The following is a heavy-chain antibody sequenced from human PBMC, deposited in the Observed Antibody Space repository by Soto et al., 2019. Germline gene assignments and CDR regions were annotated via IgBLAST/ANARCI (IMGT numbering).Heavy chain of an antibody. CDR2: ISYDGSNK. CDR1: GFTFTDYG. V-gene: IGHV3-30*18. CDR3: AKVISEGSNYYDSSGLSIWDY. Sequence: PGGSLRLSCAASGFTFTDYGMHWVRQAPGKGLEWVAVISYDGSNKYYADSVKGRFTISRDNSKNTLYLQMNSLRAEDTAVYYCAKVISEGSNYYDSSGLSIWDYWGQGTLVTVSS. J-gene: IGHJ4*02. D-gene: IGHD3-22*01.